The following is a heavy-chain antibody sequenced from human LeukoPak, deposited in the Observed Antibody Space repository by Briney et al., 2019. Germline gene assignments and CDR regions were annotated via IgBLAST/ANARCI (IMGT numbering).Heavy chain of an antibody. J-gene: IGHJ4*02. CDR2: IYTSGST. D-gene: IGHD1-26*01. CDR1: GGSISSYY. Sequence: SETLSLTCTVSGGSISSYYWSWIRQPAGKGLEWIGRIYTSGSTNYNPSLKSRVTMSVDTSKNQFSLKLSSVTAADTAVYYCAKWGPSGSSFDYWGQGTLVTVSS. CDR3: AKWGPSGSSFDY. V-gene: IGHV4-4*07.